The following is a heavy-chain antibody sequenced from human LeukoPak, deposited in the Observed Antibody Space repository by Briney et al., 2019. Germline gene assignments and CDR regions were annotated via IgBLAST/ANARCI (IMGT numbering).Heavy chain of an antibody. J-gene: IGHJ5*02. CDR2: IKQDGSEK. CDR3: STLWYGA. CDR1: GFTFSSYW. V-gene: IGHV3-7*03. D-gene: IGHD3-10*01. Sequence: GGSLRLSCAASGFTFSSYWMTWVRQAPGKGLEWVATIKQDGSEKYYVDSVKGRFTISRDNAKNSLYLQMNSLKTEDTGVYYCSTLWYGAWGQGTLVTVSS.